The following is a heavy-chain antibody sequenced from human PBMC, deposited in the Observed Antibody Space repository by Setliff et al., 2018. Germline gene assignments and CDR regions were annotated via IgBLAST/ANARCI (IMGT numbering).Heavy chain of an antibody. J-gene: IGHJ4*02. Sequence: GGSLRLSCAASGFTFTLFAFHWVRQAPGKGLEWLAVVSYDGNNNYYGDSVKGRFTISRDSSKNTLYLQMNSLRAEDTAVYYCAKPQLELRWGFESWGQGTLVTVSS. CDR3: AKPQLELRWGFES. V-gene: IGHV3-30-3*02. CDR1: GFTFTLFA. CDR2: VSYDGNNN. D-gene: IGHD1-7*01.